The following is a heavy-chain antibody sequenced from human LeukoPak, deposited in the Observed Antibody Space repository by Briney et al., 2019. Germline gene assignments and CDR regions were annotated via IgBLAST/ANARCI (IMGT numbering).Heavy chain of an antibody. CDR3: ARDPDSSSWGGHWYFDL. Sequence: GGSLRLSCAASGFTVSSNYMSWVRQAPGKGLEWVSVIYSGGSTYYADSVKGRFTISRDNSKNTLYLQMNSLRAEDTAVYYCARDPDSSSWGGHWYFDLWGRGTLVTVSS. D-gene: IGHD6-13*01. CDR2: IYSGGST. J-gene: IGHJ2*01. CDR1: GFTVSSNY. V-gene: IGHV3-53*01.